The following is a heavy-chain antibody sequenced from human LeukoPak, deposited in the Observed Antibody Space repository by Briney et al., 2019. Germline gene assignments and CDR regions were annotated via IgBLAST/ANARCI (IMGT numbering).Heavy chain of an antibody. CDR3: AKDAYRVVVVPAGFDY. Sequence: GRSLRLSCAASGFTFSSYAMHWVRQAPGKGLEWVAVISYDGSNKYYADSVKGRFTISGDNSKNTLYLQMNSLRAEDTAVYYCAKDAYRVVVVPAGFDYWGQGTLVTVSS. D-gene: IGHD2-2*01. V-gene: IGHV3-30-3*01. CDR2: ISYDGSNK. J-gene: IGHJ4*02. CDR1: GFTFSSYA.